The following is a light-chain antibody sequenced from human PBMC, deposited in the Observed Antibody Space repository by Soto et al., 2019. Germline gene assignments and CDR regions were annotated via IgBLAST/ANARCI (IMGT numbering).Light chain of an antibody. CDR1: NIGSKS. V-gene: IGLV3-21*04. CDR2: YDS. J-gene: IGLJ1*01. CDR3: QVWDSSSDPLYV. Sequence: SYELTQPPSVSVAPGKTARITCGGNNIGSKSVHWYQQRPGQAPVLVIYYDSDRPSGIPERFSGSNSVNTATLTISRVEALDEADYYCQVWDSSSDPLYVFGTGTKHTVL.